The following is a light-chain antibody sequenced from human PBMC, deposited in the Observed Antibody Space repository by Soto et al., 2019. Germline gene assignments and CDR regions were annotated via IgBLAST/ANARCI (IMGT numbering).Light chain of an antibody. J-gene: IGKJ1*01. CDR3: QQYGSSPPWT. Sequence: EIVLTQSPGTLSLSPGERATLSCRASQSVSSSYLAWYQQKPVQAPRLLINGASSRAAGIPDRFSGSGSGTDFTLTITRLEPEDFAVYYCQQYGSSPPWTFGQGTKVEIK. CDR1: QSVSSSY. V-gene: IGKV3-20*01. CDR2: GAS.